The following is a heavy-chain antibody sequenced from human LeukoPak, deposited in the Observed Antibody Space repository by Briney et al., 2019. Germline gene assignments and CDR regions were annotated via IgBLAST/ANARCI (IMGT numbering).Heavy chain of an antibody. J-gene: IGHJ3*02. CDR3: ARDYAGPYGDYTDDAFDI. D-gene: IGHD4-17*01. CDR1: GYTFTSYY. Sequence: GASVKVSCKASGYTFTSYYMHWVRQAPGQGLEWMGIINPSGGSTGYAQKFQGRVTMTRDTSTSTVYMELSSLRSEDTAVYYCARDYAGPYGDYTDDAFDIWGQGTMVTVSS. V-gene: IGHV1-46*01. CDR2: INPSGGST.